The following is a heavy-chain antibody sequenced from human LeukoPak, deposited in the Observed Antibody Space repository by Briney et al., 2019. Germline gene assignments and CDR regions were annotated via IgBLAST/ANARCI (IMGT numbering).Heavy chain of an antibody. Sequence: GGCRRLSCEASESSFSTDCMHWVRQAPGKGRVWVSRINSDGSSTTYADSVKGRFTISRDNAKNTLYLQMNSLRAEDTALYYCASRWWYFDLWGRGTLVTVSS. CDR1: ESSFSTDC. V-gene: IGHV3-74*03. CDR3: ASRWWYFDL. CDR2: INSDGSST. D-gene: IGHD6-13*01. J-gene: IGHJ2*01.